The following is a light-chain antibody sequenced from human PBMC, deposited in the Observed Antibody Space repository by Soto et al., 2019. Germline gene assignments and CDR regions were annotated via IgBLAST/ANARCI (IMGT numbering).Light chain of an antibody. CDR1: QSVSIY. CDR2: DAF. Sequence: EIVLTQSPATLSLSPGERATLPCRASQSVSIYLAWYQQRPGQAPRLLIYDAFNRATGVPARFSGSGSGTDFTLTISSLEPEDFAVYYCQPRSHGFTFGQGTKLQIK. J-gene: IGKJ2*01. CDR3: QPRSHGFT. V-gene: IGKV3-11*01.